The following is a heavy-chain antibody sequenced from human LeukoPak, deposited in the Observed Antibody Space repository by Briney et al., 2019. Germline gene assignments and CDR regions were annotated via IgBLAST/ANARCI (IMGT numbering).Heavy chain of an antibody. V-gene: IGHV4-39*07. CDR1: GGSISSSSYY. CDR3: ARVNVSYDSSGYYVGGYFDY. D-gene: IGHD3-22*01. J-gene: IGHJ4*02. CDR2: IYYSGST. Sequence: PSETLSLTCTVSGGSISSSSYYWGWIRQPPGKGLEWIGSIYYSGSTYYNPSLKSRVTISVDTSKNQFSLKLSSVTAADTAVYYCARVNVSYDSSGYYVGGYFDYWGQGTLVTVSS.